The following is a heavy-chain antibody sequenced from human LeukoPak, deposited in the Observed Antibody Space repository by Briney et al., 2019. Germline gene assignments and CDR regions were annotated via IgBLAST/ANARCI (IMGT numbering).Heavy chain of an antibody. CDR2: IYYSGST. D-gene: IGHD6-19*01. CDR1: GGSISSYY. J-gene: IGHJ6*04. Sequence: SETLSLTCTVSGGSISSYYWNWIRQPPGKGLEWIGYIYYSGSTSYNPSLKSRVTISVDTSKNQFSLKLSSVTAADTAVYHCARGSSSGWFLGDVWGKGTTATVSS. V-gene: IGHV4-59*01. CDR3: ARGSSSGWFLGDV.